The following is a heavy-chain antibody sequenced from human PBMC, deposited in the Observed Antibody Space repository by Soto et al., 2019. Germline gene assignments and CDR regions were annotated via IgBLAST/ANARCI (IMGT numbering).Heavy chain of an antibody. CDR1: GYTFNAYY. D-gene: IGHD3-22*01. V-gene: IGHV1-2*02. CDR3: ARVVADYYDRSGYYFDP. Sequence: VASVKVSCKASGYTFNAYYINWMRQAPGQGLEWVGWVNPNGGGTHYAQKFQGRVTMTRDTSISTAYMEVSRLTSDDTAVYYCARVVADYYDRSGYYFDPWGQGTLVTVSS. CDR2: VNPNGGGT. J-gene: IGHJ5*02.